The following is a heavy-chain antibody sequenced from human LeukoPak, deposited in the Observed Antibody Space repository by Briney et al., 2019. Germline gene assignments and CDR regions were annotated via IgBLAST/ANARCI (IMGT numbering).Heavy chain of an antibody. Sequence: PGGSLRLSCAASGFTFSSYAMHWVRQAPGKGLEWVAVISYDRSNKYYADSVKGRFTISRDNSKNTLYLQMNSLRAEDTAVYYCARVIGSGRYYYYYYMDVWGKGTTVTVSS. CDR2: ISYDRSNK. D-gene: IGHD6-19*01. CDR3: ARVIGSGRYYYYYYMDV. V-gene: IGHV3-30-3*01. CDR1: GFTFSSYA. J-gene: IGHJ6*03.